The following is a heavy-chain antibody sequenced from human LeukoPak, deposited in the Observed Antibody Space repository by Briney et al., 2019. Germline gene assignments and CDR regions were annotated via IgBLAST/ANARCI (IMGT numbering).Heavy chain of an antibody. Sequence: GGSLRLSCAASGFTFSNYAMHWVRQAPGKGLEWVAVISYDGSNKYYADSVKGRFTISRDNSKNTLYLQMNSLRAEDTAVYYCAKAYDFWSGYYNFQHWGQGTLVTVSS. CDR3: AKAYDFWSGYYNFQH. J-gene: IGHJ1*01. V-gene: IGHV3-30*04. D-gene: IGHD3-3*01. CDR1: GFTFSNYA. CDR2: ISYDGSNK.